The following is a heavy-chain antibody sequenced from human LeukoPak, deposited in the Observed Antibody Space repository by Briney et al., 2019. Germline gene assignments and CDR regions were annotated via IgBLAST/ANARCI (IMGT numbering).Heavy chain of an antibody. Sequence: PGGSLRLSCAASGFTFSSYGMHWVRQAPGKGLEWVAFIRYDGSNKYYADSVKGRFTISRDNSKNTLCLQMNTLRAEDTAVYYCARGPFDGGYLEYWGQGTLVTVSS. J-gene: IGHJ4*02. CDR2: IRYDGSNK. CDR3: ARGPFDGGYLEY. D-gene: IGHD3-22*01. CDR1: GFTFSSYG. V-gene: IGHV3-30*02.